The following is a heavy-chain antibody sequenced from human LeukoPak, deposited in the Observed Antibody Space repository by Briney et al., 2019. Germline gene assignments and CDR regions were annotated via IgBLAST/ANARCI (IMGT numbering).Heavy chain of an antibody. CDR1: GFIFSSYS. Sequence: GGSLRLSCAASGFIFSSYSVNWVRQAPGKGLEWVSYISNSGSTIYYADSVKGRFTISRDNAKNSLYLQMNSLRDDDTAVYYCARQNNYGPVDYWGQGTLVTVSS. V-gene: IGHV3-48*02. CDR3: ARQNNYGPVDY. CDR2: ISNSGSTI. D-gene: IGHD3-10*01. J-gene: IGHJ4*02.